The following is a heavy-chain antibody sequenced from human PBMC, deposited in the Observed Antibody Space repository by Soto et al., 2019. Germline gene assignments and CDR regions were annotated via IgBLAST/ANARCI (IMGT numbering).Heavy chain of an antibody. J-gene: IGHJ6*02. CDR2: IIPIFGTA. CDR3: ASGLSYSSVWYALNYGMDV. Sequence: SVKVSCKASGGTFSSYAISWVRQAPGQGLEWMGGIIPIFGTANYAQKFQGRVTITADESTSTAYMELSSLRSEDTAVYYCASGLSYSSVWYALNYGMDVWVQGXTFTVYS. V-gene: IGHV1-69*13. CDR1: GGTFSSYA. D-gene: IGHD6-19*01.